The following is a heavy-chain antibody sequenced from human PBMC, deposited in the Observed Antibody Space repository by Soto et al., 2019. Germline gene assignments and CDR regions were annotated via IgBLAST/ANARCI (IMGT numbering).Heavy chain of an antibody. Sequence: HPGGSLRLSCAASGFTFSSYAMHWVRQAPGKGLGWVAVISYDGNNKYYADSVKGRFTISRDNSKNTLYLQMNSLRAEDTAVYYCARELGVVPEVYFDYWGQGTLVTVSS. CDR3: ARELGVVPEVYFDY. D-gene: IGHD2-15*01. V-gene: IGHV3-30-3*01. CDR2: ISYDGNNK. J-gene: IGHJ4*02. CDR1: GFTFSSYA.